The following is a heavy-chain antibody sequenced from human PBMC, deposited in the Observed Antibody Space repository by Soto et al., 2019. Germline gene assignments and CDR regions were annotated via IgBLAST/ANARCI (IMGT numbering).Heavy chain of an antibody. CDR1: GFTFSDHY. CDR2: SRNRANSHTT. V-gene: IGHV3-72*01. J-gene: IGHJ4*02. D-gene: IGHD1-26*01. Sequence: EVQLVESGGGLVQPGGSLRLSCAVSGFTFSDHYMDWVRQTPEKGLEWLGRSRNRANSHTTEYAASVKGRFIISRDDSKNSLYMQMNRLKTEDTAVYYCARSGSYLTTEYWGQGTLVTVSS. CDR3: ARSGSYLTTEY.